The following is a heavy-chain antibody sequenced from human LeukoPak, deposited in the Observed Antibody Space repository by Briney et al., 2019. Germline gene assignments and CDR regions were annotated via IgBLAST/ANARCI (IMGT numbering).Heavy chain of an antibody. CDR3: ATGADELLETPLDY. J-gene: IGHJ4*02. CDR2: IKQDGSEK. V-gene: IGHV3-7*01. CDR1: GFTFTTYW. D-gene: IGHD2-15*01. Sequence: PGGSLRLSCAASGFTFTTYWMGWVRQAPGKGLEWVANIKQDGSEKYYVDSVKGRFTISRDNAKNSLSLQMNSLRAEDTAVYYCATGADELLETPLDYWGQGTLVTVSS.